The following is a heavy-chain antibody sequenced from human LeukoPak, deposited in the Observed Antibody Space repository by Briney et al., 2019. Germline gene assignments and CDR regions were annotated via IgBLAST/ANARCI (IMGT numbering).Heavy chain of an antibody. CDR3: ARKRGEGNWFDP. J-gene: IGHJ5*02. CDR2: INPSGGST. D-gene: IGHD3-16*01. V-gene: IGHV1-46*01. Sequence: GASVKVSCKASGYTFTSYYIHWVRQAPGQGLEWMGIINPSGGSTSYAQKFQGRVTMTRDTSTSTVYMELSSLRSEDTAVYYCARKRGEGNWFDPWGQGTLVTVSS. CDR1: GYTFTSYY.